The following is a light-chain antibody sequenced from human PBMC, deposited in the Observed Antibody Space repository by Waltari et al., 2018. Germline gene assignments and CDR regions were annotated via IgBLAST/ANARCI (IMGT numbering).Light chain of an antibody. CDR2: DAS. CDR3: QQYNQWPRT. J-gene: IGKJ1*01. V-gene: IGKV3-15*01. CDR1: QSVSSK. Sequence: EIVMTQSPATLSVSPGESATLTCRASQSVSSKLALYQQIPGQAPSLLIYDASTRATAIPARFTAGGSGTEFTLSISSLQSEDFAVYYCQQYNQWPRTFGQGTKVEIK.